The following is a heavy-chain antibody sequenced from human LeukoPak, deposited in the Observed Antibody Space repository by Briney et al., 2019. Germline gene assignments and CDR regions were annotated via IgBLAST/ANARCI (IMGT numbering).Heavy chain of an antibody. Sequence: WVKVSCKASGGTFSSYAISWVRQPPGQGLEWMGRIIPIFGIANYAQKFQGRVTITADKSTSTAYMELSSLRSEDTAVYYCAREDQGAVAANYWGQGTLVTVSS. J-gene: IGHJ4*02. CDR3: AREDQGAVAANY. CDR2: IIPIFGIA. D-gene: IGHD6-19*01. V-gene: IGHV1-69*04. CDR1: GGTFSSYA.